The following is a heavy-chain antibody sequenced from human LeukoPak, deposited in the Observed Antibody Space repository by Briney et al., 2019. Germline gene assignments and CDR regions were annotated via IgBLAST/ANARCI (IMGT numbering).Heavy chain of an antibody. CDR3: ASSSGGSSYYYYMDV. D-gene: IGHD2-15*01. V-gene: IGHV1-18*01. CDR1: GYTFTSYA. Sequence: ASVNVSCKASGYTFTSYAMHWVRQAPGQRLEWMGWISAYNGNTNYAQKLQGRVTMTTDTSTSTAYMELRSLRSDDTAVYYCASSSGGSSYYYYMDVWGKGTTVTISS. CDR2: ISAYNGNT. J-gene: IGHJ6*03.